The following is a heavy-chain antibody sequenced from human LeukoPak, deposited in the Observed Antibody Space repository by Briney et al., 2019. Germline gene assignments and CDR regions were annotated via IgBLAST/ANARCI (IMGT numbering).Heavy chain of an antibody. V-gene: IGHV1-18*01. J-gene: IGHJ4*02. CDR3: ATITTTPTDY. CDR1: GYTFTSYG. CDR2: ISAYNGNT. Sequence: ASVKVSCKASGYTFTSYGISWVRQAPGQGLEWMGWISAYNGNTNYAQKLQGRVTMTEDTSTDTAYMELSSLRSEDTAMYYCATITTTPTDYWGQGTLVTVSS. D-gene: IGHD1-1*01.